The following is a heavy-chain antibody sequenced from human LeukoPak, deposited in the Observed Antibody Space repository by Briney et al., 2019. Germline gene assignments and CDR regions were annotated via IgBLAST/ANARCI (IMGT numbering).Heavy chain of an antibody. D-gene: IGHD3-10*01. Sequence: ASVKVSCKASGYTFTSYGISWVRQAPGQGLEWMGWISAYNGNTNYAQKLQGRVTMTTDTSTSTAYMELRSLRSDDTAVYYCARGITNYYGSGSYYNNYYYMDVWGKGTTVTISS. V-gene: IGHV1-18*01. CDR1: GYTFTSYG. CDR3: ARGITNYYGSGSYYNNYYYMDV. CDR2: ISAYNGNT. J-gene: IGHJ6*03.